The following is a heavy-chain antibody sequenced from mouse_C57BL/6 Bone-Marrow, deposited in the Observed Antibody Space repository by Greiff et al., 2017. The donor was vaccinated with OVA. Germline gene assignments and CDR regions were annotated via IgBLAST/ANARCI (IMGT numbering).Heavy chain of an antibody. CDR1: GYTFTNYW. CDR2: IAPSDSYI. V-gene: IGHV1-59*01. CDR3: AHYGSRLYLHY. Sequence: QVQLQQPGAELVRPGTSVKLSCKASGYTFTNYWMHWVKQRPGQGLEWIGVIAPSDSYINYNQKFKGRATLTVDTSSSTAYMHLSNLTSEDSAVYYCAHYGSRLYLHYWGQGTSLTVSS. J-gene: IGHJ2*02. D-gene: IGHD1-1*01.